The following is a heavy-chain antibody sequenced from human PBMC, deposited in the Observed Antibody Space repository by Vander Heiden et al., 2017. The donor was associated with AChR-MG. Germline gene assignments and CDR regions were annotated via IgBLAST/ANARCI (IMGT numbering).Heavy chain of an antibody. CDR2: ISYDGSNK. CDR1: GFTLSVYG. Sequence: QVQLVESGGGVVQPGWSRSLSCAASGFTLSVYGMHWVRQAPGKGLEWVAVISYDGSNKYYADSVKGRFTISRDNSKNTLYLQMNSLRADDTAVYYCAKDREYSSGWYGGYWGQGTLVTVSS. CDR3: AKDREYSSGWYGGY. J-gene: IGHJ4*02. D-gene: IGHD6-19*01. V-gene: IGHV3-30*18.